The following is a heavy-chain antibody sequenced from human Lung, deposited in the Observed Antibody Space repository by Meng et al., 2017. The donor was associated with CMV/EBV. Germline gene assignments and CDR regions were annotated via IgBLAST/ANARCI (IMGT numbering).Heavy chain of an antibody. V-gene: IGHV1-2*02. D-gene: IGHD3-3*01. J-gene: IGHJ4*02. Sequence: ASXXVSXQSSGYTFTGYYMHWVRQAPGQGLEWMGWIDPNSGGTNYAQKFQGRVTMTSDTSINTAYMELSRLRSDDTAVYYGSRDLVTIFGVVGTFGYWGQGTXVTVSS. CDR2: IDPNSGGT. CDR3: SRDLVTIFGVVGTFGY. CDR1: GYTFTGYY.